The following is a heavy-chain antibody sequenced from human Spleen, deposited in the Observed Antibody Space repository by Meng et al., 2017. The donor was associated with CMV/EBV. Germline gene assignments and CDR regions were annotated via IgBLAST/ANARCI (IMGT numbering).Heavy chain of an antibody. CDR1: GYTFTGYY. J-gene: IGHJ4*02. CDR3: ARDNNWGPDY. V-gene: IGHV1-2*02. Sequence: ASVKVSCMASGYTFTGYYMHWVRQAPGQGLEWMGWINPNSGGTNYAQKFQGRVTMTRDTSINTGYMELTRLTSDDTAVYYCARDNNWGPDYWGQGTLVTVSS. D-gene: IGHD7-27*01. CDR2: INPNSGGT.